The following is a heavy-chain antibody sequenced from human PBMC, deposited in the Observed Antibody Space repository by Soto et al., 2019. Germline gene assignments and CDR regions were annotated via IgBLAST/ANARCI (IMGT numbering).Heavy chain of an antibody. Sequence: GGSLRLSCAASGFPFYNYAVTWVRQAPGKGLEWISAISASSTATYYADSVKGRFTISRENSKNTVYLQMNSLRAEDTAVYYCARDLTVMSLWGLGTLVTVSS. V-gene: IGHV3-23*01. CDR2: ISASSTAT. D-gene: IGHD3-16*01. CDR1: GFPFYNYA. CDR3: ARDLTVMSL. J-gene: IGHJ4*02.